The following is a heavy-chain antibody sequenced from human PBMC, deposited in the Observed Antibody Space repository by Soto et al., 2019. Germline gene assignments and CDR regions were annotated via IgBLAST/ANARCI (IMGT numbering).Heavy chain of an antibody. D-gene: IGHD2-2*01. Sequence: QVPLVQSGVEVKKPGASVKVSCKASGYTFTTYGISWVRQAAGQGLEWMGWISTSSGNTKHAQKVEGRVTMTTDTSTSTAYMELRSLRSDDTALYYCAREYCSSTSCYGVDYWGQGILVTVSS. CDR2: ISTSSGNT. V-gene: IGHV1-18*04. CDR1: GYTFTTYG. J-gene: IGHJ4*02. CDR3: AREYCSSTSCYGVDY.